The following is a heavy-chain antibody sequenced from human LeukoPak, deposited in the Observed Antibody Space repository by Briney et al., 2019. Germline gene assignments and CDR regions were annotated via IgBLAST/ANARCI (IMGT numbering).Heavy chain of an antibody. Sequence: SETLSLTCAVYGGSFSGYYWSWIRQPPGKGLEWIGEINHSGSTNYNPSLKSRVTISVDTSKNQFSLKLSSVTAADTAVYYCAREGVQHYDSSGQERGWFDPWGQGTLVTVSS. CDR1: GGSFSGYY. D-gene: IGHD3-22*01. V-gene: IGHV4-34*01. CDR2: INHSGST. J-gene: IGHJ5*02. CDR3: AREGVQHYDSSGQERGWFDP.